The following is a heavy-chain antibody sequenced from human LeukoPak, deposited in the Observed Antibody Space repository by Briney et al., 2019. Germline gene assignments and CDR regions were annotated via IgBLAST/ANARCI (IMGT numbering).Heavy chain of an antibody. V-gene: IGHV3-7*01. CDR2: IKQDGSEK. CDR3: ASGIAVAGPYFDY. D-gene: IGHD6-19*01. CDR1: GFTFSSYW. Sequence: PGGSLRLSCAASGFTFSSYWMSWVRQAPGKGLEWVANIKQDGSEKYYVDSVKGRFTISRDNAKNSLYLQMNSLRAEDTAVYYCASGIAVAGPYFDYWGQGTLVTVSS. J-gene: IGHJ4*02.